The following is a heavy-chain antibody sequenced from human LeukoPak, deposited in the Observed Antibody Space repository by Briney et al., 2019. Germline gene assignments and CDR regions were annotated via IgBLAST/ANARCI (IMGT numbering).Heavy chain of an antibody. J-gene: IGHJ4*02. Sequence: PSETLSLTCAVSGVSFNDYYWSWVRPSAGKGLEWIGEINHSGYTNDSPSLKSRVTISIDTSRKQFSLNLRSVTVADTAVYYCTRMTTGHDYWGQGTLVTVSS. CDR1: GVSFNDYY. V-gene: IGHV4-34*01. CDR3: TRMTTGHDY. CDR2: INHSGYT. D-gene: IGHD1-14*01.